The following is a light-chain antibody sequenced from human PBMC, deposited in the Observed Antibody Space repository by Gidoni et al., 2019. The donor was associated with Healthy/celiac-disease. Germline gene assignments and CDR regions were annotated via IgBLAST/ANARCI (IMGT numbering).Light chain of an antibody. J-gene: IGKJ1*01. V-gene: IGKV3-15*01. CDR3: QQYNNWLWT. CDR2: GAS. CDR1: QSVRSN. Sequence: EIVMTQSPATLSVSPGARATLSCRASQSVRSNLAWYQQKPGQAPRVLIYGASTRATGIPARFSGSGSGTEFTLTISSLQSEDFAVYYCQQYNNWLWTFGQGTKVEIK.